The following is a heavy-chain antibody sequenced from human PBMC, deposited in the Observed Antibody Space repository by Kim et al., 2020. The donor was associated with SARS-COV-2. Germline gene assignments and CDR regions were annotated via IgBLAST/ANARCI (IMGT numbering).Heavy chain of an antibody. J-gene: IGHJ4*02. CDR2: IYYSGST. CDR3: ARQITMVRGVIRAHYFDY. CDR1: GGSISSGGYY. Sequence: SETLSLTCTVSGGSISSGGYYWSWIRQHPGKGLEWIGYIYYSGSTYYNPSLKSRVTISVDTSKNQFSLKLSSVTAADTAVYYCARQITMVRGVIRAHYFDYCGQGTLVTVSS. V-gene: IGHV4-31*03. D-gene: IGHD3-10*01.